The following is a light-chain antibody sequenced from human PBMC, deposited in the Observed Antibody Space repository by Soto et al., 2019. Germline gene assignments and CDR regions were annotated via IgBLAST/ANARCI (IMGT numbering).Light chain of an antibody. CDR3: QQYGISPLFT. J-gene: IGKJ3*01. CDR1: QSVSSSY. V-gene: IGKV3-20*01. Sequence: EIVLTQSPGTLSLSPGERATLSCRASQSVSSSYLAWYQQKPGQAPRLLIYGASSRATGIPDRFSGSGSGTDFTLTISRVEPEDFAVYYCQQYGISPLFTFGPGPKVDIK. CDR2: GAS.